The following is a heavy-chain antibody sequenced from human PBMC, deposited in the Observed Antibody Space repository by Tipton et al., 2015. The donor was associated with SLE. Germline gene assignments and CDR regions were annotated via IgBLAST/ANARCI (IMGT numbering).Heavy chain of an antibody. Sequence: SLRLSCVASGFTFRSYAMNWVRQAPGKGLEWVSVISSSGGSTYYADSVKGRFTISRDNSKNSLYMQMNSLRDEDTAVYYCATRASGSYKYFDHWGQGTLITVSS. CDR3: ATRASGSYKYFDH. CDR1: GFTFRSYA. CDR2: ISSSGGST. D-gene: IGHD3-10*01. J-gene: IGHJ4*02. V-gene: IGHV3-23*01.